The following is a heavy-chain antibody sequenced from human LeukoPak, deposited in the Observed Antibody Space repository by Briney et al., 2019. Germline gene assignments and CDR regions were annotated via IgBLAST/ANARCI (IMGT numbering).Heavy chain of an antibody. CDR2: IHYNEGT. D-gene: IGHD5/OR15-5a*01. J-gene: IGHJ4*02. Sequence: SETLYLTCTVSGGSISSYYWNWIRQPPGKGLEWIGYIHYNEGTKYNPSLKSRVTISVDTSKNQISLNLNSVTAADTAVYYCARNSSTIVSRIRTAIGFDSWGQGTRVTVSS. CDR3: ARNSSTIVSRIRTAIGFDS. V-gene: IGHV4-59*01. CDR1: GGSISSYY.